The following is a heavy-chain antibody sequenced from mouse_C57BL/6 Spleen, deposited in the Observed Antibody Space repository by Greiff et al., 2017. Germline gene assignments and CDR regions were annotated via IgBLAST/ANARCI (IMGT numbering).Heavy chain of an antibody. V-gene: IGHV1-64*01. CDR1: GYTFTSYW. J-gene: IGHJ3*01. CDR2: IHPNSGST. Sequence: QVHVKQPGAELVKPGASVKLSCKASGYTFTSYWMHWVKQRPGQGLEWIGMIHPNSGSTNYNEKFKSKATLTVDKSSSTAYMQLSSLTSEDSAVYYCARMDEDWFAYWGQGTLVTVSA. CDR3: ARMDEDWFAY.